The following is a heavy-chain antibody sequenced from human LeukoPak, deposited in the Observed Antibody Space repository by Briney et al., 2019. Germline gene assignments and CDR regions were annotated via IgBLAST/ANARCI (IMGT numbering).Heavy chain of an antibody. V-gene: IGHV1-69*05. CDR2: IIPILGTA. CDR1: GGTFSSYA. J-gene: IGHJ4*02. D-gene: IGHD3-22*01. Sequence: GASVKVSCKASGGTFSSYAISWVRQAPGQGPEWMGGIIPILGTANYAQKFQGRVTITTDESTSTAYMELSSLRSEDTAVYYCAREGLTYYYDSSGYSDEPLFDYWGQGTLVTVSS. CDR3: AREGLTYYYDSSGYSDEPLFDY.